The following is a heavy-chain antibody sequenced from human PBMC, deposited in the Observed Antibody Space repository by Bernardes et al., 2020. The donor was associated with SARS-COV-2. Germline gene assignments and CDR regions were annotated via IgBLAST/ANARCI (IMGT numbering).Heavy chain of an antibody. Sequence: ASVKVSCKASGYTFTSYYMHWVRQAPGQGLEWMGIINPSGGSTSYAQKFQGRVTMTRDTSTSTVYMELSSLRSEDTAVYYCARPAMWRGYCSSTSCSPFYYGMDVWGQGTTVTVSS. D-gene: IGHD2-2*01. CDR2: INPSGGST. CDR3: ARPAMWRGYCSSTSCSPFYYGMDV. V-gene: IGHV1-46*01. J-gene: IGHJ6*02. CDR1: GYTFTSYY.